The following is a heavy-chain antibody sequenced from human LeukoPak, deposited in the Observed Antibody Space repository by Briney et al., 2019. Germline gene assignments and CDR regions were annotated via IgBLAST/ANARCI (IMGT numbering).Heavy chain of an antibody. D-gene: IGHD1-20*01. CDR1: GYSLSSGYY. CDR2: MFHSGRA. Sequence: SETLSLTCSVSGYSLSSGYYWGWIRQPPGEGLEWIGSMFHSGRAYYNPSLESRVTMSVDTSKNQFSLKLSSVTAADTAVYYCARVRYNWNRDFDYWGQGTLVTVSS. CDR3: ARVRYNWNRDFDY. J-gene: IGHJ4*02. V-gene: IGHV4-38-2*02.